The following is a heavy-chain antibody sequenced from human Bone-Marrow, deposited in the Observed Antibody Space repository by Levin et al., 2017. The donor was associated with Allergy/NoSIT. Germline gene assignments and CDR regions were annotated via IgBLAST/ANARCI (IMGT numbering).Heavy chain of an antibody. CDR3: AREYSSSSGLDP. Sequence: GESLKISCKASGYTFTSYDINWVRQATGQGLEWMGWMNPNSGNTGYAQKFQGRVTMTRNTSISTAYMELSSLRSEDTAVYYCAREYSSSSGLDPWGQGTLVTVSS. J-gene: IGHJ5*02. V-gene: IGHV1-8*01. CDR1: GYTFTSYD. CDR2: MNPNSGNT. D-gene: IGHD6-6*01.